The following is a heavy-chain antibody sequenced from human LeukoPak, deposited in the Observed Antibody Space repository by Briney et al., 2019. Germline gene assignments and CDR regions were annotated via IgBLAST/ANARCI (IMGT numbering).Heavy chain of an antibody. CDR3: ARNEKWGRDY. CDR2: IVQDGSQK. CDR1: GFTFSSHW. J-gene: IGHJ4*02. Sequence: GGSLRLSCAASGFTFSSHWMSWVRQAPGKGLEWVANIVQDGSQKYYVDSVKGRFTISRDNGKNSLYLQMNSLRAEDTAVYYCARNEKWGRDYWGQGTLVTVPS. V-gene: IGHV3-7*03. D-gene: IGHD1-26*01.